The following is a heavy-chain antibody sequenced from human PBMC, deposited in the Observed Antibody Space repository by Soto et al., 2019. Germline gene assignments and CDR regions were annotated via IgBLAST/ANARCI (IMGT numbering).Heavy chain of an antibody. CDR1: GGSVSSESHF. J-gene: IGHJ4*02. Sequence: SETLSLTCTVSGGSVSSESHFWTWIRQPPGKGLEWIGYIHYSGTTSFFPSYNPSLRSRVTISEDTSKNQFSLKLLSVTTADTAVYFCAAGEASSRNLAPYYLDFWGQGTLVTVSS. CDR2: IHYSGTT. V-gene: IGHV4-61*01. CDR3: AAGEASSRNLAPYYLDF. D-gene: IGHD6-13*01.